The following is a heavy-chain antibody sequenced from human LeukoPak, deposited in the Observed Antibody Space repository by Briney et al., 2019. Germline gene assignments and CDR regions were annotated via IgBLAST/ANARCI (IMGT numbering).Heavy chain of an antibody. Sequence: SGPTLVNPTQTLTLTCTFSGFSLSASGVGVGWIRQPPGKALEWLALIYWDDDKRYSPSLKSRLTITKDPSKNQVVLTMTNMDPVDTATYHCAHRGLYGDFDYWGQGTLVTVSS. CDR2: IYWDDDK. J-gene: IGHJ4*02. V-gene: IGHV2-5*02. CDR1: GFSLSASGVG. D-gene: IGHD4-17*01. CDR3: AHRGLYGDFDY.